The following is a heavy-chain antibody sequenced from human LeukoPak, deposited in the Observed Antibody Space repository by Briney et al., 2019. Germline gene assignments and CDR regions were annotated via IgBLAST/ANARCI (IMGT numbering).Heavy chain of an antibody. Sequence: GGSLRLSCAASGFTFSDYYMSWIRQAPGKGLEWVSYISSSGSTIYYADSVKGRFTISRDNAKNSLYLQMNSLRAEDTAVYYYARGPPYYDFWSGYPRGGQGTLVTVSS. CDR1: GFTFSDYY. CDR3: ARGPPYYDFWSGYPR. J-gene: IGHJ4*02. D-gene: IGHD3-3*01. V-gene: IGHV3-11*01. CDR2: ISSSGSTI.